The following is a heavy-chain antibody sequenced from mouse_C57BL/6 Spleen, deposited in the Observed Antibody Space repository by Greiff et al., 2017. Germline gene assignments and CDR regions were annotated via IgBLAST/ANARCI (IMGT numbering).Heavy chain of an antibody. V-gene: IGHV1-39*01. D-gene: IGHD2-4*01. CDR1: GYSFTDYN. Sequence: QLQESGPELVKPGASVKISCKASGYSFTDYNMNWVKQSNGKSLEWIGVINPNYGTTSYNQKFKGKATLTVDQSSSTAYMQLNSLTSEDSAVYYCASPIYYDYDGWYFDVWGTGTTVTVSS. CDR3: ASPIYYDYDGWYFDV. J-gene: IGHJ1*03. CDR2: INPNYGTT.